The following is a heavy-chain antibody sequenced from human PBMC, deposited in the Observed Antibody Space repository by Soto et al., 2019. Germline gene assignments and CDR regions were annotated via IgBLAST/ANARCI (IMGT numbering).Heavy chain of an antibody. V-gene: IGHV1-2*04. CDR3: ARGGTYDSSGYYAFDI. CDR1: GYTFTGYY. D-gene: IGHD3-22*01. J-gene: IGHJ3*02. Sequence: ASVKVSCKASGYTFTGYYMHWVRQAPGQGLEWMGWINPNSGGTNYAQKFQGWVTMTRDTSISTAYMELSRLRSDDTAVYYCARGGTYDSSGYYAFDIWDQGTMVTVSS. CDR2: INPNSGGT.